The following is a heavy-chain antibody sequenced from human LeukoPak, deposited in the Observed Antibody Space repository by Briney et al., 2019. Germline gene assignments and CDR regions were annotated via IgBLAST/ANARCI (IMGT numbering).Heavy chain of an antibody. CDR1: GFTFSSYE. V-gene: IGHV3-48*03. Sequence: SGGSLRLSCAASGFTFSSYEMNWVRQAPGKGLEWVSYISSSGSTIYYADSVKGRFTISRDNAKNSLYLQMNSLRAEDTAVYYCVRDETADGMDVWGQGTTVTVSS. J-gene: IGHJ6*02. CDR2: ISSSGSTI. CDR3: VRDETADGMDV.